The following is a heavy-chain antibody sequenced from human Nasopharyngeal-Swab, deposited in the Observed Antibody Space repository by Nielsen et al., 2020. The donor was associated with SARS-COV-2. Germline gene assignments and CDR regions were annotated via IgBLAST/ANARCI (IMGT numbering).Heavy chain of an antibody. J-gene: IGHJ4*02. CDR2: IKSKTDGGTT. V-gene: IGHV3-15*01. D-gene: IGHD6-19*01. CDR1: ELTFKNAW. CDR3: KGIAVAGREY. Sequence: GESLKISCAASELTFKNAWMSWVRQAPGKGLEWVGRIKSKTDGGTTDYAAPVKGRFTISRDDSKNTVYLQMNSLKTEDTAVYYCKGIAVAGREYWGQGTLVTVSS.